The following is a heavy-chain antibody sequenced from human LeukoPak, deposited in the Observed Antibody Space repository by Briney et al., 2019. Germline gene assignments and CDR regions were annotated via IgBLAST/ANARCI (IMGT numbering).Heavy chain of an antibody. D-gene: IGHD3-22*01. CDR3: AGPDYYYYDSSGYYYY. CDR1: GGTFSSYT. V-gene: IGHV1-69*02. CDR2: IIPILGIA. J-gene: IGHJ4*02. Sequence: SVKVSCKASGGTFSSYTISWVRQAPGQGLEWMGTIIPILGIANYAQKLQGRVTITADKSTSTACMGLRSLRSEDTAVYYCAGPDYYYYDSSGYYYYWGQGTLVTVSS.